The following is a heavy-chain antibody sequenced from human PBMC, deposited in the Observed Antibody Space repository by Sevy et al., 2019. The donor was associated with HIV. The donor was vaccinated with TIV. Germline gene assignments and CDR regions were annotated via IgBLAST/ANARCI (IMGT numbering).Heavy chain of an antibody. J-gene: IGHJ6*03. D-gene: IGHD2-15*01. V-gene: IGHV1-69*06. Sequence: ASVKVSCKASGGTFSSYAISWVRQAPGQGLEWMGGIIPIFGTANYAQKFQGRVTITADKSTSTAYMELGSLRSEDTAVYYCARVSGGTVGYMDVWGKGTTVTVSS. CDR2: IIPIFGTA. CDR3: ARVSGGTVGYMDV. CDR1: GGTFSSYA.